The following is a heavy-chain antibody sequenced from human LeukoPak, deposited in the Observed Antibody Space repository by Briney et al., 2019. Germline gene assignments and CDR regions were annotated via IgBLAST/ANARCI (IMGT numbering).Heavy chain of an antibody. J-gene: IGHJ3*02. D-gene: IGHD1-1*01. Sequence: GXXLQISCKGSGYSFTSYWIGWVRQVPGKGLEWMGIIYPGDSDTRYGPSFQGQVTISADKSISTAYLQWSSLKASDTAMYYCARHGYNRNDGAFDIWGQGTMVTVSS. CDR2: IYPGDSDT. V-gene: IGHV5-51*01. CDR1: GYSFTSYW. CDR3: ARHGYNRNDGAFDI.